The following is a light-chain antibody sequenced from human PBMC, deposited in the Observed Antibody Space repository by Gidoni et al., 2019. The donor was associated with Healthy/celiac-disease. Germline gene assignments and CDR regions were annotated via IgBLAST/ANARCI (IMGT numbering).Light chain of an antibody. Sequence: DIQMTQSPSSLSASVGDRVTITCRASQSISSYLNWYQQKPGKAHKLLIYAASSLQSGVPSRFSGSGSGTDFTLTISSLQPEDFATYYCQQSYSTWTFGPXTKVEIK. CDR2: AAS. J-gene: IGKJ1*01. CDR3: QQSYSTWT. V-gene: IGKV1-39*01. CDR1: QSISSY.